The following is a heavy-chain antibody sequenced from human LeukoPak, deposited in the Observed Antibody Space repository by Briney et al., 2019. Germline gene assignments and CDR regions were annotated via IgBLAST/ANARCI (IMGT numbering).Heavy chain of an antibody. CDR3: ASPYYYGSGSYQPFDY. V-gene: IGHV1-69*01. CDR1: GGTFSSYA. Sequence: SVKVSCKASGGTFSSYAISWVRQAPGQGLEWMGGIIPIFGTANYAQKFQGRVTITADESTSTAYMELSSLRSEDTAVYYCASPYYYGSGSYQPFDYWGQGTLVTASS. CDR2: IIPIFGTA. J-gene: IGHJ4*02. D-gene: IGHD3-10*01.